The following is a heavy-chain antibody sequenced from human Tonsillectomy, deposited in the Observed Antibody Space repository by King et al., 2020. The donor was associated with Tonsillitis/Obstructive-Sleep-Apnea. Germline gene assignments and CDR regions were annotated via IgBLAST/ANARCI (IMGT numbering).Heavy chain of an antibody. D-gene: IGHD3-3*01. V-gene: IGHV1-2*04. J-gene: IGHJ4*02. CDR2: INPNSGGP. CDR3: ARGGHELTIFGVVIY. CDR1: GYTFTGYY. Sequence: QLVQSGAEVKKPGASVKVSCKASGYTFTGYYMHWVRQAPRQGLEWMGWINPNSGGPNYAKKFQGWVTMTRDTSISTAYMELGRLRSDDTAVYYCARGGHELTIFGVVIYWGQGTLVTVSS.